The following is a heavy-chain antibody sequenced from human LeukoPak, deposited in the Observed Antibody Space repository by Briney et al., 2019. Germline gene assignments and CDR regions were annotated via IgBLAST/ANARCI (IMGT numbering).Heavy chain of an antibody. D-gene: IGHD2-21*01. V-gene: IGHV3-30*18. CDR2: ISYDGSNK. J-gene: IGHJ4*02. Sequence: GRSLRLSCAASGFTFSSYGMHWARQAPGKGLEWVAVISYDGSNKYYADSVKGRFTISRDNSKNTLYLQMNSLRAEDTAVYYCAKPLVSGYWGQGTLVTVSS. CDR3: AKPLVSGY. CDR1: GFTFSSYG.